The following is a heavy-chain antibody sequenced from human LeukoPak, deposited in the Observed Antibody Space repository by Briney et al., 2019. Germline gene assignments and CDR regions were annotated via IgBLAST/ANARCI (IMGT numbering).Heavy chain of an antibody. Sequence: SVTLPLTCTVSGGSISSYYWSWIRQPAGKGLEWIGRIYTSGSTNYNPSLKSRVTMSVDTSKNQFSLKLSSVTAADTAVYYCAREIPYSLSFQHWGQGTLVTVSS. CDR1: GGSISSYY. CDR2: IYTSGST. V-gene: IGHV4-4*07. D-gene: IGHD4-11*01. J-gene: IGHJ1*01. CDR3: AREIPYSLSFQH.